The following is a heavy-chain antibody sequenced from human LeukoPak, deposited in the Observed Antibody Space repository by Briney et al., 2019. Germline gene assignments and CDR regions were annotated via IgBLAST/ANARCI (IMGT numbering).Heavy chain of an antibody. D-gene: IGHD3-16*02. Sequence: SETLSLTCAVYGGSFSGYYWSWIRQPPGRGLEWIGEINHSGSTNYNPSLKSRVTISVDTSKNQFSLKLSSVTAADTAVYYCARNGGGDYVWGSYRPYYFDYWGQGTLVTVSS. V-gene: IGHV4-34*01. J-gene: IGHJ4*02. CDR3: ARNGGGDYVWGSYRPYYFDY. CDR2: INHSGST. CDR1: GGSFSGYY.